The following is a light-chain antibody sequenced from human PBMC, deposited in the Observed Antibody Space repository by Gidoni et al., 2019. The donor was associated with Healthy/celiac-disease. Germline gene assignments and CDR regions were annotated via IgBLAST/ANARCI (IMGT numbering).Light chain of an antibody. J-gene: IGKJ1*01. CDR1: QSLLHSNGYNY. CDR2: LGS. Sequence: DIVMTQSPLSLPVTPGEPASISCRSSQSLLHSNGYNYLDWYLQKPGQSPQLLIYLGSNRASGVPDRFSGGRAGRDFTLKISRVEDEDVGVYYCMQALQTPPWTFGQGTKVEIK. CDR3: MQALQTPPWT. V-gene: IGKV2-28*01.